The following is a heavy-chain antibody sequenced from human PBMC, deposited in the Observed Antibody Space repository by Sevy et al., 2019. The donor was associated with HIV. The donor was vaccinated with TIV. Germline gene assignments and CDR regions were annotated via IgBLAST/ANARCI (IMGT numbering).Heavy chain of an antibody. CDR3: AKGDRTFYGMDV. Sequence: GGSLRLSCLASGFTFSTYAMSWVRQAPGKGLEGVSAISGSGGSTYYADSVEGRFTISRDKSKKTLYLQMNSLRAEDTAVYYCAKGDRTFYGMDVWGQGTTVTVSS. J-gene: IGHJ6*02. CDR1: GFTFSTYA. V-gene: IGHV3-23*01. CDR2: ISGSGGST. D-gene: IGHD2-15*01.